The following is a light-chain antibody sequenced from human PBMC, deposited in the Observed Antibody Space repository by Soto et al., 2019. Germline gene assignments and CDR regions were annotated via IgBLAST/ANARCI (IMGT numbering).Light chain of an antibody. CDR2: KAS. V-gene: IGKV1-5*03. CDR1: QIIDTW. CDR3: QQYSTYPLT. J-gene: IGKJ2*01. Sequence: DIQMTQSPSTLSASVGDRVTITCRASQIIDTWLAWYQQRPGKAPNLLIYKASSLEGGVPSRFSGSGSGTEFTLTISSLQPDDFGTYYCQQYSTYPLTFGQGTKLEIK.